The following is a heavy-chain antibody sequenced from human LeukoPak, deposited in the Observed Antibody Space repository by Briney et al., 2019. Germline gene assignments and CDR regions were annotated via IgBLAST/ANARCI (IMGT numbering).Heavy chain of an antibody. D-gene: IGHD7-27*01. V-gene: IGHV3-23*01. CDR3: AELIGDESF. J-gene: IGHJ4*02. Sequence: GGSLRLSCAASGLTFRSYAMSWVRQAPGKGLEWVSSISAGGGTTNYADSVKGRFTISRDNSKNTLYLQMNSLRVEDKAIYYCAELIGDESFWGQGTLVTVSS. CDR2: ISAGGGTT. CDR1: GLTFRSYA.